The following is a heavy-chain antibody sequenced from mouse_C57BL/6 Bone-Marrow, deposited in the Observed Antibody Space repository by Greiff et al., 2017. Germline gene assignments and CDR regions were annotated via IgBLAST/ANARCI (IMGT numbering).Heavy chain of an antibody. J-gene: IGHJ2*01. D-gene: IGHD2-1*01. V-gene: IGHV14-4*01. CDR2: IDPENGDT. CDR1: GFNIKDDY. CDR3: TTLYYGNYDDVDY. Sequence: VHVKQSGAELVRPGASVKLSCTASGFNIKDDYMHWVKQRPEQGLEWIGWIDPENGDTEYASKFQGKATITADTSSNTAYLQLSSLTSEDTAVYYCTTLYYGNYDDVDYWGQGTTLTVSS.